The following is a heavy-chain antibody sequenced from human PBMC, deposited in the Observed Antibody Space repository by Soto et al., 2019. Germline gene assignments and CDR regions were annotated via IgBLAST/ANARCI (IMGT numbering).Heavy chain of an antibody. J-gene: IGHJ4*02. CDR3: ARVVAAAGDLDY. V-gene: IGHV1-18*04. CDR2: ISAYNGNT. D-gene: IGHD6-13*01. Sequence: ASVQVSCKASGYTFTRYGISWVRQAPGQGLEWMRWISAYNGNTNYAQKLQGRVTMITGRSTSTAYMELRSLRSDDTAVYYCARVVAAAGDLDYWGQGTLVTVAS. CDR1: GYTFTRYG.